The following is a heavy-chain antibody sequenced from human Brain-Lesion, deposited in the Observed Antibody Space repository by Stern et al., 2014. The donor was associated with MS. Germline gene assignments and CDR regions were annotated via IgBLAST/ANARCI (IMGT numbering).Heavy chain of an antibody. J-gene: IGHJ6*02. Sequence: EVQLVVAGGGLVQPGGSLIISCTAAGFTFGNYWMNWVRQAPGKGLEWVANISEDGTEKNYVDSVKGRFTISRDNARNSLSRDINSLRVEDTALYYCARVYNTIYGIVTQRGSGMDVWGQGTTVIVSS. CDR1: GFTFGNYW. CDR2: ISEDGTEK. D-gene: IGHD3-3*01. V-gene: IGHV3-7*01. CDR3: ARVYNTIYGIVTQRGSGMDV.